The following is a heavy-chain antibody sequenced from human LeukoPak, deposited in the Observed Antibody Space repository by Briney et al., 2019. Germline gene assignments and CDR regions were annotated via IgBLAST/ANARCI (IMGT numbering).Heavy chain of an antibody. CDR3: AREPSNWGFVDY. V-gene: IGHV3-21*01. CDR2: ISSGSNYM. CDR1: GFTFSSYS. Sequence: GGSLRLSCAASGFTFSSYSMNWDRQAPGKGLEWVSSISSGSNYMEYADSVKGRFTISRDNAYKSLFLQMNNLTAEDTAVYYCAREPSNWGFVDYWGQGTLVTVSS. D-gene: IGHD7-27*01. J-gene: IGHJ4*02.